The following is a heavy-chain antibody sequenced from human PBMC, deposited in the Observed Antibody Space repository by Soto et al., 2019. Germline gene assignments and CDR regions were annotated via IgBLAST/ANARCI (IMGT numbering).Heavy chain of an antibody. Sequence: PGGSLRLSCVASGFNFKKFAMSWVRQAPGEGLEWVSGISCCGGSTSYADSVKGRFSIARDDSTSTLSLQMNNLRVEDTAQYYCAKADGEQWLLPHLDKWGQGTLVTVSS. J-gene: IGHJ4*02. D-gene: IGHD6-19*01. CDR3: AKADGEQWLLPHLDK. CDR1: GFNFKKFA. V-gene: IGHV3-23*01. CDR2: ISCCGGST.